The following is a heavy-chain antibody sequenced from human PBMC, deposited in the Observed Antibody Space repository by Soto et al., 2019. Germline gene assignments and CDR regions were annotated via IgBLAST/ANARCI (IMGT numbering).Heavy chain of an antibody. Sequence: GGSLILSCSASGFTFSSAWINWVRQAPEKGLEWDGRIKSKTNGGTTDFAAPVKGRFALSRDDSKDMVYLQMDSLKTDDTAAYYCTTDCRWTGEVERFEFWGHGTLVTVSS. V-gene: IGHV3-15*07. J-gene: IGHJ4*01. CDR3: TTDCRWTGEVERFEF. D-gene: IGHD7-27*01. CDR2: IKSKTNGGTT. CDR1: GFTFSSAW.